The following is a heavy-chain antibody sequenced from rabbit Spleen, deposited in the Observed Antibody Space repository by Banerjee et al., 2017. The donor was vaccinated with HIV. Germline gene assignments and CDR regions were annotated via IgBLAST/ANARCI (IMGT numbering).Heavy chain of an antibody. CDR2: INTATGKA. CDR1: GVSFSGSSY. J-gene: IGHJ4*01. CDR3: ARVSESSGWGEDL. D-gene: IGHD4-1*01. Sequence: QSLEESGGDLVKPGASLTLTCIASGVSFSGSSYMCWVRQAPGKGLEWIACINTATGKAVYASWAKGRFTISKTSSTTVTLQMTSLTVADTATYFCARVSESSGWGEDLWGQGTLVTVS. V-gene: IGHV1S40*01.